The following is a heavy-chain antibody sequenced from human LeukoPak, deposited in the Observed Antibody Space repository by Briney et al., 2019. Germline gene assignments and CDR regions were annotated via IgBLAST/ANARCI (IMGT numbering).Heavy chain of an antibody. J-gene: IGHJ4*02. CDR2: INPGGGDR. D-gene: IGHD1-14*01. CDR1: GYQFNLYY. Sequence: ASVKVSCKTSGYQFNLYYIHWVRQAPGQGLEWMGVINPGGGDRRYAQKFQGRVTMTRDTSTSTVYMDLSSLTSEDTAVYYCAREGVTRKTDLDKWGQGTLVTVSS. V-gene: IGHV1-46*02. CDR3: AREGVTRKTDLDK.